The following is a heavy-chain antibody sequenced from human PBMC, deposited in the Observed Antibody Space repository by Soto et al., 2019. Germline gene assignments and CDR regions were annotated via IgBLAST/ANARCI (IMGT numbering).Heavy chain of an antibody. J-gene: IGHJ6*02. D-gene: IGHD2-2*01. Sequence: QLQLQESGPGLVKPSETLSLTCTVSGGSISSSSYYWGWIRQPPGKGLEWIGSIYYSGSTYYNPSLKSRVTISVDTSKNQFSLKLSSVTAADTAVYYCASPLPAAMPGYYYYGMDVWGQGTTVTVSS. V-gene: IGHV4-39*01. CDR2: IYYSGST. CDR1: GGSISSSSYY. CDR3: ASPLPAAMPGYYYYGMDV.